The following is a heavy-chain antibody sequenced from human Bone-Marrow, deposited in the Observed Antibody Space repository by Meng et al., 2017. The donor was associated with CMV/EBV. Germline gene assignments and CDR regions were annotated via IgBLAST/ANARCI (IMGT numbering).Heavy chain of an antibody. D-gene: IGHD2-2*01. J-gene: IGHJ3*02. CDR3: ARRGYWSNSNCMRNAFDI. CDR2: ISPYNGNT. V-gene: IGHV1-18*01. Sequence: ASVKVSCKTSGYTFASNGISWVRQAPGQGFEWMGWISPYNGNTNYEQNLQGRVTMTTDTSTSTAYMELRSLRSDDTAVYYCARRGYWSNSNCMRNAFDIWGQGTMATVSS. CDR1: GYTFASNG.